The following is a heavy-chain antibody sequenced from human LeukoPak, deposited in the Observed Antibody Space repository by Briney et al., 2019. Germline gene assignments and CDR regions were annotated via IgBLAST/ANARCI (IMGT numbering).Heavy chain of an antibody. Sequence: SETLSLTCTVSGGSISSYYWSWIRQPAGKGLEWIGRIYTSGSTNYNPSLKRRVTMSVDTSKNQFSLNLYSVTAADTAVYYCARDARSSFDYWGQGTLVTVSS. CDR3: ARDARSSFDY. J-gene: IGHJ4*02. V-gene: IGHV4-4*07. CDR1: GGSISSYY. CDR2: IYTSGST.